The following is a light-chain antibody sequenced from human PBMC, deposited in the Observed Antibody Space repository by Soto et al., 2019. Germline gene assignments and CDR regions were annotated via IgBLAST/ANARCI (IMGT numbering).Light chain of an antibody. J-gene: IGKJ4*01. CDR2: DAA. CDR3: QQRSSWPLT. CDR1: QNGGNF. V-gene: IGKV3-11*01. Sequence: EIVLTQSPATLSLSPGQRATLSCRASQNGGNFFAWFQQKPGQAPRLLVYDAANRAPGIPVRFSGSGSGTVFTLTITSLEPEDFGVYYCQQRSSWPLTFGGGTKVEIK.